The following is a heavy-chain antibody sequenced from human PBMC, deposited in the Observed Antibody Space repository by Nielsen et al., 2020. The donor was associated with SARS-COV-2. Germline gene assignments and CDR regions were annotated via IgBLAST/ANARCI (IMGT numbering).Heavy chain of an antibody. D-gene: IGHD6-13*01. J-gene: IGHJ4*02. CDR3: AKDTGRGSSWYYFDY. CDR1: GFTFSSYG. CDR2: ISYGGSNK. V-gene: IGHV3-30*18. Sequence: GESLKISCAASGFTFSSYGMHWVRQAPGKGLEWVAVISYGGSNKYYADSVKGRFTISRDNSKNTLYLQMNSLRAEDTAVYYCAKDTGRGSSWYYFDYWGQGTLVTVSS.